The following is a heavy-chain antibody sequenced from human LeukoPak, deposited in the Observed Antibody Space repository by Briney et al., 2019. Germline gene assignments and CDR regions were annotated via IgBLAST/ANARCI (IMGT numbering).Heavy chain of an antibody. Sequence: PSETLSLTCAVYGGSLSGYYWSWIRQPPGKGLEWIGEINHSGSTNYNPSLKSRVTISVDTSKNQFSLKLSSVTAADTAVYYCARHRYLPRAWFDPWGQGTLVTVSS. V-gene: IGHV4-34*01. J-gene: IGHJ5*02. D-gene: IGHD1-14*01. CDR3: ARHRYLPRAWFDP. CDR2: INHSGST. CDR1: GGSLSGYY.